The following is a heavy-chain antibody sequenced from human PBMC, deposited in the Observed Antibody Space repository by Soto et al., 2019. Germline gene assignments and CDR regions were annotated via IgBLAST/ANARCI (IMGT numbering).Heavy chain of an antibody. CDR3: AKDPRVIAVAGIQPPY. CDR2: ISGSGGST. V-gene: IGHV3-23*01. Sequence: GGSLRLSCAASGFTFSSYAMSWVRQAPGKGLEWVSAISGSGGSTYYADSVKGRFTISRDNSKNTLYLQMNSLRAEDTAVYYCAKDPRVIAVAGIQPPYWGQGTLVTVSS. D-gene: IGHD6-19*01. J-gene: IGHJ4*02. CDR1: GFTFSSYA.